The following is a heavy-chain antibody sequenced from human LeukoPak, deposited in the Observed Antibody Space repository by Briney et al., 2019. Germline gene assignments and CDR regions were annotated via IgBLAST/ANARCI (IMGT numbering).Heavy chain of an antibody. CDR2: ISAYNGNT. CDR3: ARILLWFGELNYYYYMDV. J-gene: IGHJ6*03. CDR1: GYTFTSYG. D-gene: IGHD3-10*01. V-gene: IGHV1-18*01. Sequence: ASVKVSCKASGYTFTSYGISWVRQAPGQGLEWMGWISAYNGNTNYAQKLQGRVTMTTDTSTSTAYMELRSLRSDDTAVYYCARILLWFGELNYYYYMDVWGKGTTVTISS.